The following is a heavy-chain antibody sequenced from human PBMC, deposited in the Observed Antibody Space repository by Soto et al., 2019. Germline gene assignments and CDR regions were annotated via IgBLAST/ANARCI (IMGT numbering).Heavy chain of an antibody. D-gene: IGHD3-10*01. J-gene: IGHJ4*02. CDR3: AKGGDAYIPYFEY. CDR2: ISYDGSNR. V-gene: IGHV3-30*18. CDR1: GFTFSSYG. Sequence: LRLSCAASGFTFSSYGIHWVRQAPGKGLEWVAVISYDGSNRYYADSVKGRFTISRDNSKNTLYLQMNSLRAEDTAVYYCAKGGDAYIPYFEYWDQGAPVTVSS.